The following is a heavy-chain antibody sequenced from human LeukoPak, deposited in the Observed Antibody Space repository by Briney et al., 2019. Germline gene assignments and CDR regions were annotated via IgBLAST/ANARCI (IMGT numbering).Heavy chain of an antibody. CDR1: GGSFSGYY. J-gene: IGHJ4*02. V-gene: IGHV4-34*01. Sequence: SETLSLTCAVYGGSFSGYYWSWIRQPPGKGLEWIGEINHSGSTNYNPSLKSRVTISVDTSKNQFSLKLSSVTAADTAVYYCARGMAATIPDSDYWGQGTLVTVSS. CDR3: ARGMAATIPDSDY. D-gene: IGHD5-12*01. CDR2: INHSGST.